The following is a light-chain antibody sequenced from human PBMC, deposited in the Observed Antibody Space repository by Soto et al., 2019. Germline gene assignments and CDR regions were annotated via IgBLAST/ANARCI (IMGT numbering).Light chain of an antibody. V-gene: IGKV1-12*01. J-gene: IGKJ2*01. CDR2: AAS. Sequence: DLQLTQSPSSVSASVGDRVTLTCRASQGISNWLAWYQQKPGKAPKLLISAASTFQGGVPSRFSGSFSGTDFTLTITSLQAEDFATYFCQQAYSLPVTFGQGTKLEIK. CDR3: QQAYSLPVT. CDR1: QGISNW.